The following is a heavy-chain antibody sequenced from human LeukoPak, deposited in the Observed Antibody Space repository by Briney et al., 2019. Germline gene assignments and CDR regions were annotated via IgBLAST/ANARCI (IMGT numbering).Heavy chain of an antibody. J-gene: IGHJ4*02. Sequence: AGGSLRLSCAASGFTFSSYAMSWVRQAPGKGLEWVAFIRYDGSNKYYADSVKGRFTISRDNSKNTLYLQMNSLRAEDTAVYYCAREGETLVGALDYWGQGTLVTVSS. CDR3: AREGETLVGALDY. CDR2: IRYDGSNK. D-gene: IGHD1-26*01. CDR1: GFTFSSYA. V-gene: IGHV3-30*02.